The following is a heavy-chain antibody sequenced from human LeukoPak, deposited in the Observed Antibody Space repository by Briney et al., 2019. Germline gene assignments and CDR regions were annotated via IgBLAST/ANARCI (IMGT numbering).Heavy chain of an antibody. J-gene: IGHJ6*02. V-gene: IGHV3-30*18. CDR1: GFTFSSYG. Sequence: GGSLRLSCAASGFTFSSYGMHWVRQAPGKGLEWVAVISYDGSNKYYADSVKGRFTISRDNSKNTLYLQMNSLRAEDTAVYYCAKDVVVGYSGYDGNYYYYGMDVWGQGTTVTVSS. D-gene: IGHD5-12*01. CDR3: AKDVVVGYSGYDGNYYYYGMDV. CDR2: ISYDGSNK.